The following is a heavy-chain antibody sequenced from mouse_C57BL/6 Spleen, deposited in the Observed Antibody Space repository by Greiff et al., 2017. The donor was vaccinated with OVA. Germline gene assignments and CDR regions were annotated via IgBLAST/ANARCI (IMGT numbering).Heavy chain of an antibody. V-gene: IGHV1-82*01. J-gene: IGHJ2*01. D-gene: IGHD1-1*01. CDR2: IYPGDGDT. CDR3: SRDYDLDY. Sequence: QVQLKESGPELVKPGASVKISCKASGYAFSSSWMNWVKQRPGKGLEWIGRIYPGDGDTNYNGKFKGKATLTVDKSSRTAYMQLSSLTSEYSAVYFCSRDYDLDYWGQGTTLTVSS. CDR1: GYAFSSSW.